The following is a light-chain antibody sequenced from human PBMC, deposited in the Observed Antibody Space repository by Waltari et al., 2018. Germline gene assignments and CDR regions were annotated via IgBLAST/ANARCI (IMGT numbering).Light chain of an antibody. Sequence: DIHMTQSPSSLSASVGDRVSIPCRASQNIHKFLNWYQQQTGKAPKLLLYAASNLQGGVPSWFSGSGSGTDFTLTISSLQPADFATYYCQQSYSTPYTFGQGTKVEIK. CDR1: QNIHKF. J-gene: IGKJ2*01. CDR2: AAS. CDR3: QQSYSTPYT. V-gene: IGKV1-39*01.